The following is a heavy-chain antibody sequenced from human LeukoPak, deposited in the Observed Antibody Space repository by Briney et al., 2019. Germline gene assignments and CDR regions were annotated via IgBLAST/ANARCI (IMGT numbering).Heavy chain of an antibody. CDR3: ARDRSGSYWFDY. CDR2: ISTDGKDK. Sequence: PGRSLRLSCAASGFTFRSYGMHWVRQAPGKGLEWVTVISTDGKDKKYADSVKGRFTISRDNSKNTLDLQMNSLRDEDTAVYFCARDRSGSYWFDYWGQGTLVTVSS. J-gene: IGHJ4*02. V-gene: IGHV3-30*03. CDR1: GFTFRSYG. D-gene: IGHD3-10*01.